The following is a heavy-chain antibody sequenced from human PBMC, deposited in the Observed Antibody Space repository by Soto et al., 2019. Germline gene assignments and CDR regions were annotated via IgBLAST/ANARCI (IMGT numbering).Heavy chain of an antibody. CDR2: IKQDGSEK. D-gene: IGHD3-3*01. CDR3: ARAPKRGYTIFGVVIYDGFDI. Sequence: GGSLRLSCAASGFTFSSYWMSWVRQAPGKGRERVANIKQDGSEKYYVDSVKGRFTISRDNAKNSLYLQMNSLRAEATAVYYCARAPKRGYTIFGVVIYDGFDIWGEVPMVTV. CDR1: GFTFSSYW. J-gene: IGHJ3*02. V-gene: IGHV3-7*01.